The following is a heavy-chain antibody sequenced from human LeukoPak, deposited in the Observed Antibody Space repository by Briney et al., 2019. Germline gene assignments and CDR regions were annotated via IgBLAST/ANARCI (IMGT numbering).Heavy chain of an antibody. CDR3: ARDRPGTNYYYGMYV. CDR1: GYTFTSYY. Sequence: ASVKVSCKASGYTFTSYYMHWVRQAPGQGLEWMGIINPSGGSTSYAQKFQGRVTMTRDTSTSTVYMELSSLRSEDTAVYYCARDRPGTNYYYGMYVWGQGTTVTVSS. CDR2: INPSGGST. J-gene: IGHJ6*02. D-gene: IGHD6-13*01. V-gene: IGHV1-46*01.